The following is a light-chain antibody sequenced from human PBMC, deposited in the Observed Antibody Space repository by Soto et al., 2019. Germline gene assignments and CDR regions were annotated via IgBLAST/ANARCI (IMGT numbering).Light chain of an antibody. CDR3: QQYYSYPLT. J-gene: IGKJ4*01. V-gene: IGKV1-8*01. CDR2: AAS. Sequence: AIRMTQSPSSLSASTGDRVTITCRASQGISSYLAWYQQKPGKAPKLLIYAASTLQSGVPSRFSGSGSGTDFTLTISCLQSEDFATYYRQQYYSYPLTFGGGTRWIS. CDR1: QGISSY.